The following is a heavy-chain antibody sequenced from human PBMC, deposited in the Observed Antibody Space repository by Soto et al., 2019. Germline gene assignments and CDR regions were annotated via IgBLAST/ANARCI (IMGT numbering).Heavy chain of an antibody. J-gene: IGHJ4*02. Sequence: GGSLRLSCAASGFTVSSNYMSWVRRAPGKGLEWVSVIYSGGSTYYADSVKGRFTISRDNSKNTLYLQMNSLRAEDTAVYYCVSQHPYYGSGSYDYWGQGTLVPVAS. CDR1: GFTVSSNY. CDR3: VSQHPYYGSGSYDY. V-gene: IGHV3-66*04. CDR2: IYSGGST. D-gene: IGHD3-10*01.